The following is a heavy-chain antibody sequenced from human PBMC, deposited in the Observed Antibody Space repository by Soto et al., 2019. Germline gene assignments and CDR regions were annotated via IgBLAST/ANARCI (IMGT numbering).Heavy chain of an antibody. CDR1: GYAFTTYG. D-gene: IGHD1-1*01. V-gene: IGHV1-18*01. J-gene: IGHJ4*02. Sequence: QVHLVQSGAEVKKPGASVKVSCKGSGYAFTTYGITWVRQAPGQGLEWMGWISAHNVNTNYAQKLRGRVTVTRDTATSTAYMELRSRRADDTAVYYCARGRYGDYWGQGALVTVSS. CDR2: ISAHNVNT. CDR3: ARGRYGDY.